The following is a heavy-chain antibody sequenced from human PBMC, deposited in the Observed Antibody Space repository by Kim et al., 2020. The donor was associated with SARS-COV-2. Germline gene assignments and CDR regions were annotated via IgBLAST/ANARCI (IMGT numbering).Heavy chain of an antibody. CDR2: ISSSSSYI. CDR3: ARDCPQGDCGGDWTLNDAFDI. J-gene: IGHJ3*02. D-gene: IGHD2-21*02. V-gene: IGHV3-21*01. Sequence: GGSLRLSCAASGFTFSSYSMNWVRQAPGKGLEWVSSISSSSSYIYYADSVKGRFTISRDNAKNSLYLQMNSLRAEDTAVYYCARDCPQGDCGGDWTLNDAFDIWGQGTMVTVSS. CDR1: GFTFSSYS.